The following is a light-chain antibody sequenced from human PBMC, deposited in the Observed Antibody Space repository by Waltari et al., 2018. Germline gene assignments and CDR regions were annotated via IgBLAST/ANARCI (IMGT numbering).Light chain of an antibody. J-gene: IGKJ1*01. V-gene: IGKV3-15*01. CDR1: QSVSSN. Sequence: EIVLTQSPATLSVSPGERAPLSCRASQSVSSNFAWYQQKPGQAPRLLIYGASTRATGIPARFSGSGSGTEFTLTISSMQSEDFAVYYCQQYNQLPETFGQGTKVEIK. CDR2: GAS. CDR3: QQYNQLPET.